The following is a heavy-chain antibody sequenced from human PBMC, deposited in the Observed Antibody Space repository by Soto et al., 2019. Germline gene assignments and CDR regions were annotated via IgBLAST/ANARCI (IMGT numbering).Heavy chain of an antibody. J-gene: IGHJ4*02. CDR3: ARDASPIAARLRGSGGSIGY. Sequence: QVQLVQSGAEVKKPGASVKVSCKASGYTFTSYYMHWVRQAPGQGLEWMGIINPSGGSTSYAQKFQGRVTMTRDTYTSTIYMELSSQRSEDTAVYYCARDASPIAARLRGSGGSIGYWGQGTLVTVSS. V-gene: IGHV1-46*01. D-gene: IGHD6-6*01. CDR1: GYTFTSYY. CDR2: INPSGGST.